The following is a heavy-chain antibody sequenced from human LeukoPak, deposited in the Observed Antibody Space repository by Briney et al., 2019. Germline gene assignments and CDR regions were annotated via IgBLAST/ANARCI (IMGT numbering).Heavy chain of an antibody. D-gene: IGHD2-21*02. V-gene: IGHV3-23*01. Sequence: PGGSLRLSCAASGFTFSSYAMSWVRQAPGKGLEWVSAISGSGGSTYYADSVKGRFTISRDNSKNTLYLQMNSLRAEDTAVYYCAKDSSYCGGDCYSEVDAFDIWGQGTMVTVSS. CDR1: GFTFSSYA. J-gene: IGHJ3*02. CDR2: ISGSGGST. CDR3: AKDSSYCGGDCYSEVDAFDI.